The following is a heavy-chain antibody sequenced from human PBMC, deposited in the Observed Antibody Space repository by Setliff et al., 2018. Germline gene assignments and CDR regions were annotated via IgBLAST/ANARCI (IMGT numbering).Heavy chain of an antibody. CDR3: ARMSTSGPHYDY. D-gene: IGHD2-8*02. Sequence: ASVKVSCQASGYTFAGYYMHWVRQTPGQGLEWMGWIHAGSSNTLYSQRFQDRITISRDTSATTVHMELSSLRSDDTAVYYCARMSTSGPHYDYWGQGTLVTVSS. J-gene: IGHJ4*02. CDR1: GYTFAGYY. V-gene: IGHV1-3*01. CDR2: IHAGSSNT.